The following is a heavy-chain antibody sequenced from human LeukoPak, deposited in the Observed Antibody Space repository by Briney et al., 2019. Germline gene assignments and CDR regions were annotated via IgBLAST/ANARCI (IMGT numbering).Heavy chain of an antibody. J-gene: IGHJ3*02. Sequence: ASVKVSCKASGYTFTGYYMHWVRQAPGQGLEWMGWINPNSGGTNYAQKFRGRVTMTRDTSISTAYMELSRLRSDDTAVYYCARRMVSSGYFIFAFDIWGQGTMVTVSS. CDR1: GYTFTGYY. D-gene: IGHD3-3*01. CDR2: INPNSGGT. CDR3: ARRMVSSGYFIFAFDI. V-gene: IGHV1-2*02.